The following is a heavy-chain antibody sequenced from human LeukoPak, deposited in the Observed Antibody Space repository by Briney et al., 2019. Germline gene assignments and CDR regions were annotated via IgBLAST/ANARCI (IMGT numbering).Heavy chain of an antibody. CDR2: MNPNSGNT. CDR3: AKRGYSYGDFDY. D-gene: IGHD5-18*01. CDR1: GYTFTSYD. J-gene: IGHJ4*02. Sequence: ASVKVSCKASGYTFTSYDINWVRQATGQGLEWMGWMNPNSGNTGYAQKFQGRVTMTRNTSISTAYMELSSLRSEDTAVYYCAKRGYSYGDFDYWGQGTLVTVSS. V-gene: IGHV1-8*01.